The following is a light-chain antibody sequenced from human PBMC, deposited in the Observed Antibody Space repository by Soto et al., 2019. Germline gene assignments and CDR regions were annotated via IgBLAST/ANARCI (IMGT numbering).Light chain of an antibody. J-gene: IGKJ4*01. CDR1: QSVSSN. V-gene: IGKV3-15*01. Sequence: EIVMTQSPATLSVSPGERATLSCRASQSVSSNLAWYQQKPGQTPKLLIYVASTRAPVIPARFSGSGSVTEFTLTISSLQSEDFAVYYCQQYNVWPLTFGGGTKVEFK. CDR2: VAS. CDR3: QQYNVWPLT.